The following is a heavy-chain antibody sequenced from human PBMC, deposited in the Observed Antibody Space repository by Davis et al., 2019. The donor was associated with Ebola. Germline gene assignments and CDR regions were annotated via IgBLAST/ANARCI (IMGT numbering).Heavy chain of an antibody. D-gene: IGHD6-19*01. V-gene: IGHV1-3*01. CDR1: GFILTNYA. Sequence: ASVKVSCKASGFILTNYAIHWVRQAPGQRLEWMGWVHGGNGNTKYSQRFQGRVTITTDTSASTVYLDLTSLRFDDTAVFYCARASFGYNSGWYADYWGPGSLVTVSS. CDR3: ARASFGYNSGWYADY. CDR2: VHGGNGNT. J-gene: IGHJ4*02.